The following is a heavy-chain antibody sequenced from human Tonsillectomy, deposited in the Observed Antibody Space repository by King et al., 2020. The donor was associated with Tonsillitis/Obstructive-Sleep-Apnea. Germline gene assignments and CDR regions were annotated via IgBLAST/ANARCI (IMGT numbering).Heavy chain of an antibody. D-gene: IGHD3-10*01. J-gene: IGHJ6*02. Sequence: VQLVESGGGLVQPGGSLRLSCAASGFTFSSYAMSWVRQAPGKGLEWVSAISGSGGSTYYADSVKGRFTISRDNSKNTLYLQMNSLRAEDTAVYYCAKLPLVLLWFGDGLDVWGQGTTVTVSS. CDR1: GFTFSSYA. CDR3: AKLPLVLLWFGDGLDV. V-gene: IGHV3-23*04. CDR2: ISGSGGST.